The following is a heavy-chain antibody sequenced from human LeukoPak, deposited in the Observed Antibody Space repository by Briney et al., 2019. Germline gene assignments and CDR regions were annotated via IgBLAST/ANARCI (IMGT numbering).Heavy chain of an antibody. J-gene: IGHJ3*02. CDR2: IYTSGST. V-gene: IGHV4-4*07. CDR3: ANFSLVGATAVAFDI. D-gene: IGHD1-26*01. Sequence: SETLSLTCTVSGGSISSYYWSWLRQPAGKGLEWIGRIYTSGSTNYNPSPKSRVTMSVDTSKNQFSLKLSSVAAADTAVYYCANFSLVGATAVAFDIWGQGTMVTVSS. CDR1: GGSISSYY.